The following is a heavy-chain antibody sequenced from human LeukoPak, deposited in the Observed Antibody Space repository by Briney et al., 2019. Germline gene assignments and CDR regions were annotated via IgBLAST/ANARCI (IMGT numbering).Heavy chain of an antibody. Sequence: PGGSLRLSCAASGFTFSSYAMSWVRQAPGKGLEWVSTISGRGDSTYYADSEKGRFTISRDNSKNTLYLQMNSLRLEDTAGYYCAKGAGYSSNWNFDYWGQGTLVTVSS. CDR3: AKGAGYSSNWNFDY. J-gene: IGHJ4*02. V-gene: IGHV3-23*01. CDR1: GFTFSSYA. CDR2: ISGRGDST. D-gene: IGHD6-13*01.